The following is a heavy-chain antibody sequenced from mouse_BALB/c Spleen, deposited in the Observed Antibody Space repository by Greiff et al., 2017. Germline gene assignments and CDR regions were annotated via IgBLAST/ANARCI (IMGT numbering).Heavy chain of an antibody. J-gene: IGHJ3*01. CDR2: ISSGGST. CDR1: GFTFSSYA. CDR3: ASYGNYSFAY. Sequence: EVKLVESGGGLVKPGGSLKLSCAASGFTFSSYAMSWVRQTPEKRLEWVASISSGGSTYYPDSVKGRFTISRDNARNILYLQMSSLRSEDTAMYYCASYGNYSFAYWGQGTLVTVSA. V-gene: IGHV5-6-5*01. D-gene: IGHD2-1*01.